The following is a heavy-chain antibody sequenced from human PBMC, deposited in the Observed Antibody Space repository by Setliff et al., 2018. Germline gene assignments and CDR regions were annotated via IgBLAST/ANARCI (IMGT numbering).Heavy chain of an antibody. CDR1: GGSISTFY. V-gene: IGHV4-59*01. CDR3: AREVGISGYYGRSSHNAFDI. J-gene: IGHJ3*02. CDR2: IHYSGST. D-gene: IGHD3-22*01. Sequence: SETLSLTCTVSGGSISTFYWSWIRQSPEKGLEWIAYIHYSGSTNQNPSLKSRVTISLDTPKNQFSLNLNSVTAADTAVYYCAREVGISGYYGRSSHNAFDIWGQGTMVTVSS.